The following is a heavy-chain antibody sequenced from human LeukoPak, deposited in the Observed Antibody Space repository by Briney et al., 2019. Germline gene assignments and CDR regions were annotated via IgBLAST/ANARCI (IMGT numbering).Heavy chain of an antibody. D-gene: IGHD4-17*01. CDR1: EYIFTTDY. CDR3: ARGHSTERTQYFFDF. Sequence: ASVKVSCKASEYIFTTDYIHWVRQAPGQGLEWMGTINPSGDSTTYAQNFQGRVTMTRDTSTSTVYMELSSLTSDDTAVYYCARGHSTERTQYFFDFWGQGTLVTVSS. CDR2: INPSGDST. J-gene: IGHJ4*02. V-gene: IGHV1-46*01.